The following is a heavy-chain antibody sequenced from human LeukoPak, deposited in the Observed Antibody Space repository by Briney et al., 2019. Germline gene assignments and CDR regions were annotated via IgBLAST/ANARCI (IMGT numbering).Heavy chain of an antibody. D-gene: IGHD3-10*01. Sequence: SETLSLTCTVSGGSISSYYWSWIRQTPGKGLEWSGYIYYSGGTNYNPSLKSRVTISVDTSKNQFSLKLSSVTAADTAVYYCARSSMLRGDYYGMDVWGQGTTVTVSS. V-gene: IGHV4-59*08. J-gene: IGHJ6*02. CDR3: ARSSMLRGDYYGMDV. CDR1: GGSISSYY. CDR2: IYYSGGT.